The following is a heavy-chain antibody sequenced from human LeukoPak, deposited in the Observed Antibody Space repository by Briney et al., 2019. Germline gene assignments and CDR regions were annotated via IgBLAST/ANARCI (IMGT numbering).Heavy chain of an antibody. CDR3: AVIAAAGPVGFDY. CDR2: ISYDGSNK. CDR1: GFTFSSYG. V-gene: IGHV3-30*03. D-gene: IGHD6-13*01. Sequence: GGSLRLSCAASGFTFSSYGMHWVRQAPGKGLEWVAVISYDGSNKYYVDSVKGRFTISRDNSKNTLYLQMNSLRAEDTAVYYCAVIAAAGPVGFDYWGQGTLVTVSS. J-gene: IGHJ4*02.